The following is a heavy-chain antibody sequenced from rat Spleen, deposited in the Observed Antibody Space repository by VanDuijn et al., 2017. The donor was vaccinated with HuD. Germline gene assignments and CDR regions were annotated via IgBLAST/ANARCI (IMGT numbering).Heavy chain of an antibody. D-gene: IGHD1-1*01. Sequence: EVQLVESGGGLVQPGRSLKLSCAASGFTFSSFAMAWVRQAPTKGLEWVATISNSGGSTSYRDSVKGRFTISRDNAKTTLYLQMDSLRSEDTATYYCTRDYYYSLDYWGQGIMVTVSS. CDR3: TRDYYYSLDY. J-gene: IGHJ2*01. CDR1: GFTFSSFA. CDR2: ISNSGGST. V-gene: IGHV5-46*01.